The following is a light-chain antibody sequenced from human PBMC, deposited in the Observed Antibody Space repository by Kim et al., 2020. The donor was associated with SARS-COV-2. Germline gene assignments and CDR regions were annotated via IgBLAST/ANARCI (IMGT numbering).Light chain of an antibody. Sequence: DIQMTQSPSSLSASVGDKVTITCRASQGIGSWLAWYHQKPGKAPKLLIYAASTLQIGVPSRFSGSGSGTEFTLTISGLQPDDFATYYCKQANSIPLVRFGGGTKMEIK. CDR2: AAS. CDR1: QGIGSW. V-gene: IGKV1-12*01. J-gene: IGKJ4*01. CDR3: KQANSIPLVR.